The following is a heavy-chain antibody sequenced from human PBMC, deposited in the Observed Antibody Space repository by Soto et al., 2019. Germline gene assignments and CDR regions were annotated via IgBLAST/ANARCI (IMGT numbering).Heavy chain of an antibody. V-gene: IGHV1-69*02. Sequence: QVQLVQSGAEVKKPGSSVKVSCKASGGTFSSYTISWVRQAPGQGLEWMGRIIPILGIANYAQKFQGRVTIPADKPTSTAYMELSSLRSEDAAVYYCASSVGATQWGQGTLVTVSS. CDR2: IIPILGIA. CDR3: ASSVGATQ. CDR1: GGTFSSYT. D-gene: IGHD1-26*01. J-gene: IGHJ4*02.